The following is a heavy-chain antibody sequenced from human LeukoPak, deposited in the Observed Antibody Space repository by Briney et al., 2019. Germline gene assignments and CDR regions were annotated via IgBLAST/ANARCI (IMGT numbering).Heavy chain of an antibody. CDR1: GYTFTSYD. CDR3: ARVERYFDWLPNPHDYYYYYYMDV. D-gene: IGHD3-9*01. J-gene: IGHJ6*03. Sequence: ASVKVSCKASGYTFTSYDINWVRQATGQGLEWMGWMNPNNGNTGYAQKFQGRVTMTRNASISTAYMELSSLRAEDTAVYYCARVERYFDWLPNPHDYYYYYYMDVWGKGTTVTISS. V-gene: IGHV1-8*01. CDR2: MNPNNGNT.